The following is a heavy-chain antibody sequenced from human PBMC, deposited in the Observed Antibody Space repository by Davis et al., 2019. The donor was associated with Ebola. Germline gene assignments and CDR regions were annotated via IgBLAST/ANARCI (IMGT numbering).Heavy chain of an antibody. CDR1: GFSFSTYA. CDR2: ISGSGTST. CDR3: AKDLSPYYDFWSGPGRDMDV. Sequence: GESLKISCAASGFSFSTYAINWVRQAPGKGLEWVSGISGSGTSTYYADSVKGRFTISRDNSKNTLYLQMNSLRVEDTAVYYCAKDLSPYYDFWSGPGRDMDVWGKGTTVTVSS. V-gene: IGHV3-23*01. J-gene: IGHJ6*03. D-gene: IGHD3-3*01.